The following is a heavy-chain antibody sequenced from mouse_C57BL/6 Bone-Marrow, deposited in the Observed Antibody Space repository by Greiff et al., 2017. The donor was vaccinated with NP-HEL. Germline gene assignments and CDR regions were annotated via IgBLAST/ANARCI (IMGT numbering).Heavy chain of an antibody. CDR2: IYPGSGST. Sequence: QVQLQQPGAELVKPGASVKMSCKASGYTFTSYWITWVKQRPGQGLEWIGDIYPGSGSTNYNEKFKSKATLTVDTSSSTAYMQLSSLTSEDSAVYYCARWITTVVATNFDYWGQGTTLTVSS. D-gene: IGHD1-1*01. J-gene: IGHJ2*01. V-gene: IGHV1-55*01. CDR3: ARWITTVVATNFDY. CDR1: GYTFTSYW.